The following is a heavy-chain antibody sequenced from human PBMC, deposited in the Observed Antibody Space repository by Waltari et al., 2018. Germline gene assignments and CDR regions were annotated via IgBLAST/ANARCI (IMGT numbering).Heavy chain of an antibody. CDR1: GFTFDDYA. CDR3: AKDLYPKYYYDSSGRRAFDI. V-gene: IGHV3-9*03. Sequence: EVQLVESGGGLVQPGRSLRLSCAASGFTFDDYAMHWVRQAPGKGLGWVSGISWNSGSIGYADSVKGRFTISRDNAKNSLYLQMNSLRAEDMALYYCAKDLYPKYYYDSSGRRAFDIWGQGTMVTVSS. D-gene: IGHD3-22*01. CDR2: ISWNSGSI. J-gene: IGHJ3*02.